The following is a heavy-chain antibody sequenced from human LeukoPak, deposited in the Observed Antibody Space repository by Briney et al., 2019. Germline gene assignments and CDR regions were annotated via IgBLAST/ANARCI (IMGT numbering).Heavy chain of an antibody. CDR1: GYTFTSYY. J-gene: IGHJ5*02. Sequence: WASVKVSCKASGYTFTSYYMHWVRQAPGQGLEWMGIINPSGGSTSYAQKFQGRVTMTRDTSTSTVYMELSSLRSEDAAVYYCARASRAGWFDPWGQGSLVTVSS. D-gene: IGHD3-10*01. V-gene: IGHV1-46*01. CDR3: ARASRAGWFDP. CDR2: INPSGGST.